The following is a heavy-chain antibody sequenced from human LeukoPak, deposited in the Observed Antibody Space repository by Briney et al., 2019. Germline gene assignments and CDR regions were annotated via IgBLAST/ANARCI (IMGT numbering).Heavy chain of an antibody. CDR3: ARDKAVTTEVTQHFQH. CDR1: GYTFTNYG. Sequence: RASVKVSCKASGYTFTNYGFSWVRQAPGQGLEWMGWISAYNGYTDYAQKFQFRVTMTTDTSTSTAYMELRSLRSDDTAVYYCARDKAVTTEVTQHFQHWGQGTLVTVSS. D-gene: IGHD4-23*01. J-gene: IGHJ1*01. V-gene: IGHV1-18*01. CDR2: ISAYNGYT.